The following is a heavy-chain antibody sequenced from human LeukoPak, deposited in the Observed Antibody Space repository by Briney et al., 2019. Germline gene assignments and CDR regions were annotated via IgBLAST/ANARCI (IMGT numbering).Heavy chain of an antibody. CDR1: VFTFRRHF. V-gene: IGHV3-74*01. CDR3: ARGTSTYGDRHDC. CDR2: ISTDGSTT. Sequence: RGCLRLSREASVFTFRRHFMHWVRPAPGKRRWWVVRISTDGSTTSYADFGKGRFTIHRDNAKNTVYLQKNSLRAEATAVYYCARGTSTYGDRHDCWGQGALVTVSS. J-gene: IGHJ4*02. D-gene: IGHD4-17*01.